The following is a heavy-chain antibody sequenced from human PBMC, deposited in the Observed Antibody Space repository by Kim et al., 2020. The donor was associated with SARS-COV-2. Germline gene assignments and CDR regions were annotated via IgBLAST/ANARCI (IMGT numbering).Heavy chain of an antibody. J-gene: IGHJ3*02. Sequence: RFTISRDNAKNSLYLQMNSLRAEDTAVYYCARDLINYGSGSYTPHDAFDIWGQGTMVTVSS. CDR3: ARDLINYGSGSYTPHDAFDI. D-gene: IGHD3-10*01. V-gene: IGHV3-11*06.